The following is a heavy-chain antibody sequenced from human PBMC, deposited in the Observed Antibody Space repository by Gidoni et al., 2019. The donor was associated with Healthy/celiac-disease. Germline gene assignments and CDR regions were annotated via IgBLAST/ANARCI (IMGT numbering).Heavy chain of an antibody. V-gene: IGHV3-30-3*01. CDR3: ARDEAWEWLPLYYFDY. CDR1: GFTFSSYA. Sequence: QVQLVESGGGMVQPGRSLRLSCAASGFTFSSYAMHWVRQDPGKGLEWVAVISDDGSNKYYADSVKGRFTISRDNSKNTLYLQMNSLRAEDTAVYYCARDEAWEWLPLYYFDYWGQGTLVTVSS. CDR2: ISDDGSNK. J-gene: IGHJ4*02. D-gene: IGHD3-3*01.